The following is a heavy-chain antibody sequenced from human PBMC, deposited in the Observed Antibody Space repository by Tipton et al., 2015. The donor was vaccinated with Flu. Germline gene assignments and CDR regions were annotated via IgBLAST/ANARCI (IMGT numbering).Heavy chain of an antibody. J-gene: IGHJ6*02. CDR3: AGDQCNWGPCDYYYGLDV. Sequence: TLSLTCTVSGGSISSYFWTYIRQPAGGGLEWIGRVSGSGSINYNPSLRSRVTMSVDTSKNQFSLKLRCVTAADTAGYYCAGDQCNWGPCDYYYGLDVWGQGTTVKVAS. D-gene: IGHD7-27*01. CDR1: GGSISSYF. CDR2: VSGSGSI. V-gene: IGHV4-4*07.